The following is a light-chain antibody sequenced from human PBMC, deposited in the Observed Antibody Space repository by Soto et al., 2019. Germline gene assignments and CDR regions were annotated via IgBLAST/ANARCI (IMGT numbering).Light chain of an antibody. J-gene: IGKJ4*01. V-gene: IGKV3-20*01. Sequence: EIVLTQSPGTLSSSPGERATLSCRASQSVSRSYLGWYQQKPGQAPRLLIYGASTRATGIPDRFSGSGSGTDFTLTINTLEPEDFAVYYCQQCGSSPLTFGGGTKVEIK. CDR3: QQCGSSPLT. CDR1: QSVSRSY. CDR2: GAS.